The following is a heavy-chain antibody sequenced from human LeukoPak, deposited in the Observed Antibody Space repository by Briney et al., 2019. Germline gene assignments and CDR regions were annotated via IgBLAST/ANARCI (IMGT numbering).Heavy chain of an antibody. CDR1: GVSISTYY. CDR3: APSQIAAAGTGDYFDY. Sequence: SETLSLTCTVSGVSISTYYWSWIRQPPGKGLEWIGSIYYSGSTYYNPSLKSRVTISVDTSKNQFSLKLSSVTAADTAVYYCAPSQIAAAGTGDYFDYWGQGTLVTVSS. V-gene: IGHV4-59*05. CDR2: IYYSGST. J-gene: IGHJ4*02. D-gene: IGHD6-13*01.